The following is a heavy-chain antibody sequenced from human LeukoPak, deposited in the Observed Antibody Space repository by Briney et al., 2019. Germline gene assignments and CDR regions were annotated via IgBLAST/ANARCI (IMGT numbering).Heavy chain of an antibody. CDR1: GGSISSYY. V-gene: IGHV4-59*01. CDR3: ARGSGLLWFGGPNWFDP. D-gene: IGHD3-10*01. Sequence: SETLSLTCTVSGGSISSYYWSWIRQPPGKGLEWIGYIYYSGSTNYNPSLKSRVTISVDTSKNQFSLKLSSVTAADTAVYYCARGSGLLWFGGPNWFDPWGQGTLVTVSS. J-gene: IGHJ5*02. CDR2: IYYSGST.